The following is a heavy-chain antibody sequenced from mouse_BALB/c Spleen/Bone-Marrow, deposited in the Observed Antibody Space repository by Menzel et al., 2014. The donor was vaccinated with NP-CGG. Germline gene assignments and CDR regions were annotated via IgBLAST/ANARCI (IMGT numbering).Heavy chain of an antibody. CDR1: GFTFRDYY. D-gene: IGHD4-1*01. CDR2: ITKGGGST. Sequence: EVKLMESGGGLVQPGGSLKLSCATSGFTFRDYYMYWVRQTPEKRLEWVAYITKGGGSTYYPDIVKGRFTISRDNAKNTLYLQMSRLKSEDTAMYYCARQLAYAMDYWGQGTSVTVSS. V-gene: IGHV5-12*02. CDR3: ARQLAYAMDY. J-gene: IGHJ4*01.